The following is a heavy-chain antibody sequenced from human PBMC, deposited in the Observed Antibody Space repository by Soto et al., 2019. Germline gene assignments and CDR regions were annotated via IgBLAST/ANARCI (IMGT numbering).Heavy chain of an antibody. CDR3: ARGGVAGFDY. CDR2: IIPILGIA. Sequence: QVQLVQSGAEVKKPGSSVKVSCKASGGTSSSYSISWVRQAPGQGLEWMGRIIPILGIANYAQKFQGRVTITADKSTSTAYMELSSLRAEDTAVYHCARGGVAGFDYWGQGTLVTVSS. V-gene: IGHV1-69*02. J-gene: IGHJ4*02. CDR1: GGTSSSYS. D-gene: IGHD6-19*01.